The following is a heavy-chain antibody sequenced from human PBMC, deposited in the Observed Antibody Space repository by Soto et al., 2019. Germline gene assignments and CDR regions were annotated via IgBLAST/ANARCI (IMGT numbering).Heavy chain of an antibody. J-gene: IGHJ4*02. CDR1: GYTFTSYA. Sequence: ASVKVSCKASGYTFTSYAMHWVRQAPGQRLEWMGWINAGNGNTKYSQKFQGRVTITTDTSASTAYMELSSLRSEDTAVYYCAREVGDIVVVPASYAFDYWGQGTLVTVSS. CDR2: INAGNGNT. D-gene: IGHD2-2*01. CDR3: AREVGDIVVVPASYAFDY. V-gene: IGHV1-3*01.